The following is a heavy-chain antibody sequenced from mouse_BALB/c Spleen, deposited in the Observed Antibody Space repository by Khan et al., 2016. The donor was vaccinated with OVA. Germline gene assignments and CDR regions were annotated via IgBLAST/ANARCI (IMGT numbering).Heavy chain of an antibody. V-gene: IGHV1-63*02. CDR3: ATSYYYGSSYYTMDD. D-gene: IGHD1-1*01. J-gene: IGHJ4*01. CDR2: IYPGSGNT. CDR1: GYTFTNYW. Sequence: QVQLKQSGAELVRPGTSVKMSCKTAGYTFTNYWIGWVKQRPGHGLEWMGDIYPGSGNTHYTEKFKGKASMTADTSNSTAYMHLSSLTSDDSAIYNCATSYYYGSSYYTMDDWGQGTSVTVSS.